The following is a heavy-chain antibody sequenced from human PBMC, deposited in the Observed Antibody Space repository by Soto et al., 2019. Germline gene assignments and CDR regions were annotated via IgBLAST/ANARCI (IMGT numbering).Heavy chain of an antibody. CDR1: GFNVMSYW. V-gene: IGHV3-7*01. CDR2: VKEDGSEL. Sequence: XVSLRLSCAVSGFNVMSYWMSWVRQAPGKGLEWVASVKEDGSELYYLHSVRGRFSMTRDSAGNALHLTMNYLSAEDTGVYFCARDIGFDYVNWGQGIPVTVSS. D-gene: IGHD3-16*01. CDR3: ARDIGFDYVN. J-gene: IGHJ4*02.